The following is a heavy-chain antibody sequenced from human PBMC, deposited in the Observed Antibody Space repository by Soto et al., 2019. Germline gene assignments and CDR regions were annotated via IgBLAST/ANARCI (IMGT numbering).Heavy chain of an antibody. J-gene: IGHJ5*02. V-gene: IGHV4-59*01. CDR2: IFYSGST. CDR3: SRADVYKSSYFDP. CDR1: GGSISSYY. D-gene: IGHD2-15*01. Sequence: SETLSLTCTVSGGSISSYYWSWIRQPPGKGLEWIGYIFYSGSTNYNLSLKSRVTISVDTAKNQFSLKLNSVTAADTAVYYCSRADVYKSSYFDPWCQGTLVTVSS.